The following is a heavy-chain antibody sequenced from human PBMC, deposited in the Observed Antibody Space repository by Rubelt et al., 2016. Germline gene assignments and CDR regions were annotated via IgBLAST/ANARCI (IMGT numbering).Heavy chain of an antibody. V-gene: IGHV3-72*01. J-gene: IGHJ4*02. Sequence: EVQLVESGGGLVQPGGSLRLSCAASGFTFTAHYMDWVRQAPGKGLEWVGRSRNTANSYTTEYAASVKGRFTISRDDSKNSRYLQMNSLKTGDPAWYYCARVCGGYVIGYYLDYWGQGTLVTVSS. CDR1: GFTFTAHY. CDR2: SRNTANSYTT. D-gene: IGHD5-12*01. CDR3: ARVCGGYVIGYYLDY.